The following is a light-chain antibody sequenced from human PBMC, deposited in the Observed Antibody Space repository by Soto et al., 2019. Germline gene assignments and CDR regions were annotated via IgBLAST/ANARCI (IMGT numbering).Light chain of an antibody. J-gene: IGLJ2*01. CDR3: LLYYCGAQLI. V-gene: IGLV7-43*01. CDR2: STS. CDR1: TGAVTGGYY. Sequence: QAVVPQEPSLTVSPGGTVTLTCASSTGAVTGGYYPNWFQRKPGQAPRPLIYSTSNKHSWTPARFSGSLLGGKAALTLSGVQPEDEAEYYCLLYYCGAQLIFGGGTKLTVL.